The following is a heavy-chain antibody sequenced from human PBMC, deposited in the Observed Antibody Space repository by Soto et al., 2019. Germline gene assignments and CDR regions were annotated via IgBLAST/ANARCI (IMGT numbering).Heavy chain of an antibody. CDR3: ARSTQWLALPFFDY. CDR2: ISYDGSNK. D-gene: IGHD6-19*01. V-gene: IGHV3-30-3*01. J-gene: IGHJ4*02. CDR1: GFTFSSYA. Sequence: QVQLVESGGGVVQPGRSLRLSCAASGFTFSSYAMHWVRQAPGKGLEWVAVISYDGSNKYYADSVKGRFTISRDNSKNTLYLQMNSLIAEDTAVYYCARSTQWLALPFFDYWGQGTLVTVSS.